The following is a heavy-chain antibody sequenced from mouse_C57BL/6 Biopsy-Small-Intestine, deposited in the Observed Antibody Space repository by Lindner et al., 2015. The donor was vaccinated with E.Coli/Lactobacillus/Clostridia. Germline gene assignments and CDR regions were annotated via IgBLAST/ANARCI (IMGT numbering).Heavy chain of an antibody. CDR1: GYTFTNYD. J-gene: IGHJ2*01. V-gene: IGHV1-85*01. Sequence: VQLQESGPELVKPGASVKLSCKASGYTFTNYDINWVKQRPGQGLEWIGWIYPRDGSIKYHEKFKDKATLTVDTSSSTANMEFHSLTSDDSAVYFCARGTHLDFWGQGTTLTVSS. D-gene: IGHD3-3*01. CDR2: IYPRDGSI. CDR3: ARGTHLDF.